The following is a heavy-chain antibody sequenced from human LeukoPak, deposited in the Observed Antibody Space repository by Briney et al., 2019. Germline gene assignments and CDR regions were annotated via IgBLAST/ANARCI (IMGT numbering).Heavy chain of an antibody. J-gene: IGHJ5*02. CDR2: IYSGTI. CDR1: GFTVSSNS. V-gene: IGHV3-53*01. Sequence: GESLRLSCTVSGFTVSSNSMSWVRQAPGKGLEWVSFIYSGTIHYSDSVKGRFTISRDNSKNTLYLQMNSLRAEDTAVYYCARVSYYDSSGYYTWGQGTLVTVSS. CDR3: ARVSYYDSSGYYT. D-gene: IGHD3-22*01.